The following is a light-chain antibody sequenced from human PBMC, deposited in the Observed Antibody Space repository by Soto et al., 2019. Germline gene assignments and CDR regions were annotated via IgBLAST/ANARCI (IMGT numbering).Light chain of an antibody. V-gene: IGKV3-15*01. CDR2: GAS. Sequence: EIVLTQSPATLSLSPGERATLSCRASQSVSSNLAWYQQKPGQAPRLLIYGASTRATGIPARSSGSGSGTEFTLTISSLQSEDFAVYYCQQYNNWPPLFTCGPGTKVDI. CDR1: QSVSSN. CDR3: QQYNNWPPLFT. J-gene: IGKJ3*01.